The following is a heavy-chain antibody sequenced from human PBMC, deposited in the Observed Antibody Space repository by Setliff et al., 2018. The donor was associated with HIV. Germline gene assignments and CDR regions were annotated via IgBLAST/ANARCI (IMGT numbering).Heavy chain of an antibody. CDR3: ARGSDCDTTTCGAYYYMDV. CDR2: INYSGGT. V-gene: IGHV4-34*01. D-gene: IGHD2-2*01. Sequence: AETLSLTCAVYGGSFSGYSWNWIRQPPGKGLEWIGEINYSGGTNYNPSLKSRVTISVDTSKIQLSLRLTSVTAADTAVYYCARGSDCDTTTCGAYYYMDVWGQGTTVTVSS. CDR1: GGSFSGYS. J-gene: IGHJ6*03.